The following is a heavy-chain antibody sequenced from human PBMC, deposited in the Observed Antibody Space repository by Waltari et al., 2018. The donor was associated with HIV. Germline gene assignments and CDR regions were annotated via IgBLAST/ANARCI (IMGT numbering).Heavy chain of an antibody. Sequence: EVQLVESGGAVVQPGGSLRLSCAASGFMFDEYTMHWVRQVPGKGLMWVSIISGDGATTYSADSVKGRFTMSRDNSKNSLYLQMNSLRTDDTALYFCAKEGGGGSTSPYYFDSWGQGTLVTVSS. CDR3: AKEGGGGSTSPYYFDS. J-gene: IGHJ4*02. CDR1: GFMFDEYT. CDR2: ISGDGATT. D-gene: IGHD2-15*01. V-gene: IGHV3-43*01.